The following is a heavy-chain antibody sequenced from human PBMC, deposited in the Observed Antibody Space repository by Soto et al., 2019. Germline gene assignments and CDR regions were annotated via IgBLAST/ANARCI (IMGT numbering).Heavy chain of an antibody. D-gene: IGHD2-21*02. V-gene: IGHV1-18*04. Sequence: QVPLVQSGAEVKKPGASVKVSCKASGYTFTSYGISWVRQAPGQGLEWMGWISAYNGNTNYAQKLQGRVTMTTDTSTSTAYMELRSLRSDDTAVYYCASVVVTAVAGYWFDPWGQGTLVTVSS. CDR3: ASVVVTAVAGYWFDP. CDR2: ISAYNGNT. J-gene: IGHJ5*02. CDR1: GYTFTSYG.